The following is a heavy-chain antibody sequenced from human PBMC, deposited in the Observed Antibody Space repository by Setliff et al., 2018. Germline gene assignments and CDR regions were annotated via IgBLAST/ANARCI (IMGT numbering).Heavy chain of an antibody. CDR1: GGSISSGGYY. CDR2: IYYSGST. J-gene: IGHJ5*02. V-gene: IGHV4-31*03. D-gene: IGHD3-22*01. CDR3: ARMHVSSAPLIGWFDP. Sequence: LSLTCTVPGGSISSGGYYWSWIRQHPGKGLEWIGYIYYSGSTYYNPSLKSRVTISVDTSKNQFSLKLSSVTAADTAVYYCARMHVSSAPLIGWFDPWGQGTLVTVSS.